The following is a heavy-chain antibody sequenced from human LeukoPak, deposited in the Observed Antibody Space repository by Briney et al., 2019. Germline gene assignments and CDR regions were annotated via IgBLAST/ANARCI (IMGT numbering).Heavy chain of an antibody. Sequence: SQTLSLTCTVSGGSISSGGYYWSWIRQPPGKGLEWIGSIYYSGSTYYNPSLKSRVTISVDTSKNQFSLKLSSVTAADTAVYYCARGLEDSGSYYSENAYNWFDPWGQGTLVTVSS. CDR2: IYYSGST. V-gene: IGHV4-39*07. CDR3: ARGLEDSGSYYSENAYNWFDP. CDR1: GGSISSGGYY. D-gene: IGHD1-26*01. J-gene: IGHJ5*02.